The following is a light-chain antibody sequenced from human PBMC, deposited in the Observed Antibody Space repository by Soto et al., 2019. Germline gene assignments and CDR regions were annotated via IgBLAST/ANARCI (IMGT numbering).Light chain of an antibody. CDR2: RND. J-gene: IGLJ3*02. V-gene: IGLV1-47*01. Sequence: QSVLTQPPSASGTPGQRVTISCSGSTSHLGSNFVYWYQQVPGAAPKLLISRNDQRPSGVPDRFSGSKSGTSASLAISGLRSEDEADYHCAAWDASLSGVVFGRGTQLTVL. CDR1: TSHLGSNF. CDR3: AAWDASLSGVV.